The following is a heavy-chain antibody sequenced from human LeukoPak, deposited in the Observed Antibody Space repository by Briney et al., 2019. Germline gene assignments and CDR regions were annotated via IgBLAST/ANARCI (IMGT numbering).Heavy chain of an antibody. CDR2: IYYSGST. V-gene: IGHV4-30-4*01. D-gene: IGHD5-12*01. J-gene: IGHJ4*02. CDR3: ARVDIVATTSDY. Sequence: SETLSLTCTVSGGSISSGDYYWSWIRQPPGKGLEWIGYIYYSGSTYYNPSLKSRATISVDTSKNQFSLKLSSVTAADTAVYYCARVDIVATTSDYWGQGTLVTVSS. CDR1: GGSISSGDYY.